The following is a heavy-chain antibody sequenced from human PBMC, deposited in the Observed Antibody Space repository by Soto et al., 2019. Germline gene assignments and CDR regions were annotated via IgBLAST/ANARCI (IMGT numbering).Heavy chain of an antibody. CDR2: IYYSGST. J-gene: IGHJ6*02. CDR3: ARAPIPNWNYYGMDV. CDR1: GGSVNSGGYH. Sequence: QVQLQESGPGQVKPSQTLSLTCTVSGGSVNSGGYHSSWIRQHPGKGVEWIGDIYYSGSTYYNPSLKSRVTISIDTSTNHFSLHLSALTAADTAVYYCARAPIPNWNYYGMDVWGQETTVTVSS. V-gene: IGHV4-31*03. D-gene: IGHD1-1*01.